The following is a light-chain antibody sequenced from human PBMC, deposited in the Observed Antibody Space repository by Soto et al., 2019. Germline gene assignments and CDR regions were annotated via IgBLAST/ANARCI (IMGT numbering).Light chain of an antibody. J-gene: IGKJ1*01. CDR1: QSVSSSY. V-gene: IGKV3-20*01. Sequence: EIVLTQSPGTLSLSPGERATHSCRASQSVSSSYLAWYRQKPGQAPRLLIYGASSRATGIPDRFSGSGSGTDFTLTISRLEPEDFAVYYCQQYGSSPWTFGQGTKVEIK. CDR3: QQYGSSPWT. CDR2: GAS.